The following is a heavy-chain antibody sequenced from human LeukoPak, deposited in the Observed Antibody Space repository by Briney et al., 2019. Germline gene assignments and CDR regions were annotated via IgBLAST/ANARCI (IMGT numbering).Heavy chain of an antibody. D-gene: IGHD3-22*01. V-gene: IGHV4-59*12. CDR1: SGSISPYY. CDR2: VYYSGST. CDR3: ARVTHYYDSSGYSLDY. Sequence: SETLSLTCTVSSGSISPYYWSWLRQPPGKGLEWIGYVYYSGSTNYNPSLKSRVTISVDTSKSQFSLKLSSVTAADTAVYYCARVTHYYDSSGYSLDYRGQGTLVTVSS. J-gene: IGHJ4*02.